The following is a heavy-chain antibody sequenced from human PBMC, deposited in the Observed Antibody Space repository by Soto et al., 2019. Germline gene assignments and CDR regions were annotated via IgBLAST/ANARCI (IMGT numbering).Heavy chain of an antibody. D-gene: IGHD6-13*01. J-gene: IGHJ5*02. CDR1: GYTFTSYG. V-gene: IGHV1-18*01. CDR3: ARDLAAAGPFDP. Sequence: QVQLVQSGAEVKKPGASVKVSCKASGYTFTSYGISWVRQAPGQGLEWMGWISAYNGNTNYAQKLQGRVTMTTDTYTSRAYMELRGLRSDDTDVYYCARDLAAAGPFDPWGQGTLVTVSS. CDR2: ISAYNGNT.